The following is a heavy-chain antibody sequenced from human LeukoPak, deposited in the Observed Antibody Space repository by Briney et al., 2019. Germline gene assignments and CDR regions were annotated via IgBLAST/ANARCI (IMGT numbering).Heavy chain of an antibody. CDR3: ARGGAAANFDY. V-gene: IGHV4-30-2*01. CDR2: IYHSGST. J-gene: IGHJ4*02. Sequence: SETLSLTCAVSGGSISSGGYSWSWIRQPPGKGLEWIGYIYHSGSTYYNPSLKSRVTISVERSKNQFSLKLSSVTAADTAVYYCARGGAAANFDYWGQGTLVTVSS. CDR1: GGSISSGGYS. D-gene: IGHD6-13*01.